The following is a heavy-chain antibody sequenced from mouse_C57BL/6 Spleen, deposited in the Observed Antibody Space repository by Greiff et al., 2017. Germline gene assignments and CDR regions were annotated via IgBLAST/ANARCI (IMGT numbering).Heavy chain of an antibody. Sequence: VQLQQSGPELVKPGASVKLSCKASGYAFSSYWMNWVKQRPGKGLEWIGRIYPGGGGTNYNEKFKGKATLTADKASSTAYMQLSSLTSEDSAVYFCARELGRPFDYWGQGTTLTVSS. CDR3: ARELGRPFDY. CDR2: IYPGGGGT. J-gene: IGHJ2*01. D-gene: IGHD4-1*01. V-gene: IGHV1-82*01. CDR1: GYAFSSYW.